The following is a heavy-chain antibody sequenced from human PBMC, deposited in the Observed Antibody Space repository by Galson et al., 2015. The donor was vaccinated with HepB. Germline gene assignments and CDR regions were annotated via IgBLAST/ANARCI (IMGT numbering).Heavy chain of an antibody. J-gene: IGHJ4*02. V-gene: IGHV3-7*04. Sequence: SLRLSCAASGFTFTSYWMSWVRQAPGEGLEWVANIKQDGSEKYYVDAVKGRFTISRDNAKNSLYLQMNSLRAEDTAVYYCARGIVATIRLTPFGYWGQGTLVTVSS. D-gene: IGHD5-12*01. CDR2: IKQDGSEK. CDR3: ARGIVATIRLTPFGY. CDR1: GFTFTSYW.